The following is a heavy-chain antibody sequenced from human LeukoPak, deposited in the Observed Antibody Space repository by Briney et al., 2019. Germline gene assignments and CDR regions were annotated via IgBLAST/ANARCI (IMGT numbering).Heavy chain of an antibody. V-gene: IGHV4-4*09. CDR1: GGSISSYY. Sequence: PSETLSLTCTVSGGSISSYYWSWIRQPPGKGLEWIGYIYTSGSTNYNPSLKSRATISVDTSKNQFSLKLSSVTAADTAVYYCARLLAARIDYWGQGTLVTVSS. J-gene: IGHJ4*02. CDR2: IYTSGST. D-gene: IGHD6-25*01. CDR3: ARLLAARIDY.